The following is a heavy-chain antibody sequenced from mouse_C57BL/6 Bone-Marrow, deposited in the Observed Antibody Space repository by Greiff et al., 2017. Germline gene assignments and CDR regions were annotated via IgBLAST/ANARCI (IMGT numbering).Heavy chain of an antibody. CDR1: GYTFTSYW. J-gene: IGHJ1*03. Sequence: VQLQQPGAELVKPGASVKLSCKASGYTFTSYWMHWVKQRPGQGLEWIGMIHPNSGSTNYNEKFKSKATLTVDKSSSTAYMQLSSLTSEDSAVYYCARCWNYGSSYGYFDVWGTGTTVTVTS. V-gene: IGHV1-64*01. CDR2: IHPNSGST. CDR3: ARCWNYGSSYGYFDV. D-gene: IGHD1-1*01.